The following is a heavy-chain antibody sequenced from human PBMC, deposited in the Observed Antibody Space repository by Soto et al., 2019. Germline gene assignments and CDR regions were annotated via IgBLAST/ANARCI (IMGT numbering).Heavy chain of an antibody. Sequence: GGSLRLSCAASGFTFSSYAMSWVRQAPGKGLEWVSAISGSGGSTYYVDSVKGRFTISRDNSKNTLYLQMNSLRAEDTAVYYCAKAGLNCSSTSCYARRYYYYYGMDVWGQGTTVTVSS. J-gene: IGHJ6*02. D-gene: IGHD2-2*01. CDR3: AKAGLNCSSTSCYARRYYYYYGMDV. CDR2: ISGSGGST. V-gene: IGHV3-23*01. CDR1: GFTFSSYA.